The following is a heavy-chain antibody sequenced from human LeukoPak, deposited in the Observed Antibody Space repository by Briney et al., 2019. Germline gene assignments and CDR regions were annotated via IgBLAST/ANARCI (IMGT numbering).Heavy chain of an antibody. V-gene: IGHV1-46*01. D-gene: IGHD2-15*01. Sequence: ASVKVSCKASGYTFTSYYMHWVRQAPGQGLEWMGIINPSGGSTSYAQKFQGRVTMTRNTSTSTVYMELSSLRSEDTAVYYCASRGGSVVAATRYYYYGMDVWGQGTTVTVSS. J-gene: IGHJ6*02. CDR3: ASRGGSVVAATRYYYYGMDV. CDR2: INPSGGST. CDR1: GYTFTSYY.